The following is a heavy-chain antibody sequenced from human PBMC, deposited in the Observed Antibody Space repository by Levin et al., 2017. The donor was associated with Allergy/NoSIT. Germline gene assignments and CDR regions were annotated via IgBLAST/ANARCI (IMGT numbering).Heavy chain of an antibody. Sequence: PGGSLRLSCATSGFTFTSYGMHWVRQAPGKGLEWAALISYDGSDIYYADSVKGRFTISRDDSKNTLYLQMDSVRAEDTAVYYCAKDRYGGSRTYNFSLISYWGQGTLVTVSS. CDR3: AKDRYGGSRTYNFSLISY. J-gene: IGHJ4*02. CDR2: ISYDGSDI. CDR1: GFTFTSYG. D-gene: IGHD3-10*01. V-gene: IGHV3-30*18.